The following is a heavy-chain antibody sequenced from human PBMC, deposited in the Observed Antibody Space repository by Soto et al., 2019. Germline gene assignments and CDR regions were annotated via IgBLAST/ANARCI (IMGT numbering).Heavy chain of an antibody. CDR1: GYFISRGYY. CDR2: VYHSGST. Sequence: PEETLSLTCAVAGYFISRGYYWGWILQRPGKGMEWIGSVYHSGSTYYNQSLKSRVTISVYTSKNQSSLKLSSVTASDTAVYYCARENTSYSSYGMEVWGNGPMSTVSS. D-gene: IGHD2-15*01. J-gene: IGHJ6*04. V-gene: IGHV4-38-2*01. CDR3: ARENTSYSSYGMEV.